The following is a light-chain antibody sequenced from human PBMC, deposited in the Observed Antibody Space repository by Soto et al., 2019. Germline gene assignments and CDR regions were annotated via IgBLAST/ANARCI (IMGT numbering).Light chain of an antibody. J-gene: IGLJ1*01. V-gene: IGLV1-51*01. CDR1: SSNIGGNS. Sequence: QSVMTQPPSVSAAPGQRVTISCSGSSSNIGGNSVSWYQQLPGIAPKLLIYDDDKRPSGIPDRFSGSKSGTSATLGITGFQTGDEADHYCGSWDSSLSAYVFGTGTKLTVL. CDR2: DDD. CDR3: GSWDSSLSAYV.